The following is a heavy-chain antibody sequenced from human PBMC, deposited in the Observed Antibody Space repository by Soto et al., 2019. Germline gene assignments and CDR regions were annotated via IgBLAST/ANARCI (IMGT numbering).Heavy chain of an antibody. CDR2: IGPAGDA. Sequence: EVQLVESGGGLVQPGGSLRLSCAASGFTFNTYYMHWVRQPTGKGLEWVSSIGPAGDAYYPGSVKGRFTISRENAKNSLYLQMNSLRAGDTAVYYCAGAESMVRGQYFEFWGRGTLVTVSS. CDR3: AGAESMVRGQYFEF. CDR1: GFTFNTYY. D-gene: IGHD3-10*01. V-gene: IGHV3-13*04. J-gene: IGHJ2*01.